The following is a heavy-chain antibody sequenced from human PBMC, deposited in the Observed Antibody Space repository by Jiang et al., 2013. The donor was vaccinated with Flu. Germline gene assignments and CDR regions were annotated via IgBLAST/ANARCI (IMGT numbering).Heavy chain of an antibody. J-gene: IGHJ6*02. D-gene: IGHD4-23*01. V-gene: IGHV4-34*01. CDR1: GGSFSGYY. Sequence: KPSETLSLTCAVYGGSFSGYYWSWIRQPPGKGLEWIGEINHSGSTNYNPSLKSRVTISVDTSKNQFSLKLSSVTAADTAVYYCARMGYGGNSDYYGMDVWGQGTTVTVSS. CDR2: INHSGST. CDR3: ARMGYGGNSDYYGMDV.